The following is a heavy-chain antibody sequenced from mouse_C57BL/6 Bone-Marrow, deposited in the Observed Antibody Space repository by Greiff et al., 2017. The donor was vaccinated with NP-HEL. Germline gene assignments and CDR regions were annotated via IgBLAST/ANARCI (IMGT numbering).Heavy chain of an antibody. CDR2: INPGSGGT. J-gene: IGHJ3*01. CDR3: AREGGITKVGRFAY. CDR1: GYAFTNYL. Sequence: QVQLQQSGAELVRPGTSVKVSCKASGYAFTNYLIEWVKQRPGQGLEWIGVINPGSGGTNYNEKFKGKATLTADKSSSTASMQLSSLTSEDSAVDVGAREGGITKVGRFAYWGKGTLVTVAA. D-gene: IGHD1-1*01. V-gene: IGHV1-54*01.